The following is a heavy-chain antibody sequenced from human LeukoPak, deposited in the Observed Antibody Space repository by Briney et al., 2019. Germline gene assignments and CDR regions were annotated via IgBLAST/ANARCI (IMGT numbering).Heavy chain of an antibody. Sequence: GGSLRLSCAASGFTFSSYEMNWVRQAPGKGLEWVSYISSSGSTIYYADSVKGRFTISRDNAKNSLYLQMNSLRAEDKAVYYCARWLQYPFDYWGQGTLVTVSS. CDR3: ARWLQYPFDY. V-gene: IGHV3-48*03. D-gene: IGHD5-24*01. CDR1: GFTFSSYE. J-gene: IGHJ4*02. CDR2: ISSSGSTI.